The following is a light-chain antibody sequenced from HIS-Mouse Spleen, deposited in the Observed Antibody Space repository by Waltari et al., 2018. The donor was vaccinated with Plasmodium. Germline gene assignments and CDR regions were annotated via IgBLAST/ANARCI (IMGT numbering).Light chain of an antibody. CDR3: CSYAGSSTFS. CDR2: EGS. CDR1: SSDVGSYNL. V-gene: IGLV2-23*03. Sequence: QSALTQPASVSGSPGQSITISCTGPSSDVGSYNLVSWYQPHPGKAPKLMIYEGSKRPSGVSNRFSGSKSGNTASLTISGLQAEDEADYYCCSYAGSSTFSFGGGTKLTVL. J-gene: IGLJ2*01.